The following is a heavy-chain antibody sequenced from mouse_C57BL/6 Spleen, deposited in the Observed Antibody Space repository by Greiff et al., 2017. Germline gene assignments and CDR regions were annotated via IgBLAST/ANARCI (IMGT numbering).Heavy chain of an antibody. J-gene: IGHJ3*01. Sequence: VQLQQSGAELVRPGASVKLSCTASGFNIKDDYMHWVKQRPEQGLEWIGWIDPENGDTEYASKFQGKATITADTSSNTAYLQLSSLTSEDTAVYYCTTAHYYGSSYKFAYWGQGTLVTVSA. CDR2: IDPENGDT. CDR3: TTAHYYGSSYKFAY. V-gene: IGHV14-4*01. CDR1: GFNIKDDY. D-gene: IGHD1-1*01.